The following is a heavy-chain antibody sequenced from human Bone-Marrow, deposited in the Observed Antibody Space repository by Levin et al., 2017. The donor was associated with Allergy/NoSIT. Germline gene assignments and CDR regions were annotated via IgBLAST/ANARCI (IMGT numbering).Heavy chain of an antibody. V-gene: IGHV1-8*01. CDR2: INPKLGTT. Sequence: GASVKVSCKASGYSFANYEINWVRQVPGQGPEWLGWINPKLGTTGYAQNLQVRVSMTRNISINTAYLELSSLRFEDTARYYCARAGGSGPVGHYYGMDVWGQGTTVVVSS. J-gene: IGHJ6*02. D-gene: IGHD3-10*01. CDR1: GYSFANYE. CDR3: ARAGGSGPVGHYYGMDV.